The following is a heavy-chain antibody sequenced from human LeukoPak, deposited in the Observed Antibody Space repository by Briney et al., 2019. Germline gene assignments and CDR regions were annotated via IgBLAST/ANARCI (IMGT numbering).Heavy chain of an antibody. CDR3: ARGRQSITMVRGCPPRCWFDP. CDR2: INTNTGNP. CDR1: GYTFTSYA. Sequence: ASVKVSCKASGYTFTSYAMNWVRQAPGQGLEWVGWINTNTGNPTYAQGFTGRFVFSLDTSVSTAYLQISSLKAEDTAVYYCARGRQSITMVRGCPPRCWFDPWGQGTLVTVSS. J-gene: IGHJ5*02. D-gene: IGHD3-10*01. V-gene: IGHV7-4-1*02.